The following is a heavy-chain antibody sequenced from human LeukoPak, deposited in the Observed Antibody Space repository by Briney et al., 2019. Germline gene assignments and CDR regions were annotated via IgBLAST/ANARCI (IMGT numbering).Heavy chain of an antibody. D-gene: IGHD2-15*01. J-gene: IGHJ5*02. V-gene: IGHV1-69*13. CDR2: IIPIFGTA. Sequence: SVKVSCKASGGTFSSYAISWVRQAPGQGLEWMGGIIPIFGTANYAQKFQGRVTITADESTSTAYMELSSLRSEDTAVYYCARGSGYCSGGSCYINWFDPWGQGTLVTVSS. CDR3: ARGSGYCSGGSCYINWFDP. CDR1: GGTFSSYA.